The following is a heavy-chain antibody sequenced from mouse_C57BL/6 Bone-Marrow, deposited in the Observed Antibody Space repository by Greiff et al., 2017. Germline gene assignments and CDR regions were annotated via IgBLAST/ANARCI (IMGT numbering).Heavy chain of an antibody. CDR3: ARRNYDYAAWFAY. D-gene: IGHD2-4*01. Sequence: EVQLVESGGGLVKPGGSLKLSCAASGFTFSSYAMSWVRQTPEKRLEWVATISDGGSYTYYPDNVKGRFTISRDNAKNNLYLQMSHLKSEDTAMYYCARRNYDYAAWFAYWGQGTLVTVSA. CDR1: GFTFSSYA. V-gene: IGHV5-4*01. J-gene: IGHJ3*01. CDR2: ISDGGSYT.